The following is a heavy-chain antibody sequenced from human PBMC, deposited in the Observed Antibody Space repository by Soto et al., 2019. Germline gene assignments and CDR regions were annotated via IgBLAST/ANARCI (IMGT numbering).Heavy chain of an antibody. V-gene: IGHV3-48*03. Sequence: PGGSLRLSCAASRFTFSSYEMNWVRQAPGKGLEWVSYISSSGSTIYYADSVKGRFTISRDNAKNSLYLQMNSLRAEDTAVYYCAGVSSNWYYYYGMDVWGQGTTVTVSS. D-gene: IGHD6-13*01. J-gene: IGHJ6*02. CDR3: AGVSSNWYYYYGMDV. CDR2: ISSSGSTI. CDR1: RFTFSSYE.